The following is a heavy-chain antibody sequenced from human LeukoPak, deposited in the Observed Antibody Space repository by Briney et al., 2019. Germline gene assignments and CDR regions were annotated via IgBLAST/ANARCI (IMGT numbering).Heavy chain of an antibody. CDR1: GVSFSGYY. CDR3: ARGYVEMATEWFDY. Sequence: KPPETLSLTCAVYGVSFSGYYWSWIRQPPGKGLEWIGEINHSGSTNYNPSLKSRVTISVDTSKNQFSLKLSSVTAADTAVYYCARGYVEMATEWFDYWGQGTLVTVSS. V-gene: IGHV4-34*01. D-gene: IGHD5-24*01. CDR2: INHSGST. J-gene: IGHJ4*02.